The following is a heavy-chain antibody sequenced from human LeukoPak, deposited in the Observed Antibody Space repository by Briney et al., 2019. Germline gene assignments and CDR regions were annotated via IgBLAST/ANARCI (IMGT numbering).Heavy chain of an antibody. Sequence: SETLSLTCTVSGGSISSGDYYWSWIRQPPGKGLEWIGYIYYSGSTYYNPSPKSRVTISVDTSKNQFSLKLSSVTAADTAVYYCARDGSGFDWLYPYYYYYGMDVWGQGTTVTVSS. D-gene: IGHD3-9*01. CDR1: GGSISSGDYY. CDR2: IYYSGST. J-gene: IGHJ6*02. CDR3: ARDGSGFDWLYPYYYYYGMDV. V-gene: IGHV4-30-4*01.